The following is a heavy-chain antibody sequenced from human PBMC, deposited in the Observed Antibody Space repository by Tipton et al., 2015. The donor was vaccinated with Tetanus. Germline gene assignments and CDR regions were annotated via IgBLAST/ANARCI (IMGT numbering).Heavy chain of an antibody. CDR1: GGSFNTYI. CDR2: INPIFGRI. Sequence: QSGAEVKKPGSSVKVSCETSGGSFNTYITSWVRHAPGQGLEWIGSINPIFGRITYAQKFQGRVTITADKSTSTAHISLSSLRSDDTAVYYCARCKGGTREYYAIKYWGQGTLVTVSS. CDR3: ARCKGGTREYYAIKY. D-gene: IGHD3-3*01. V-gene: IGHV1-69*02. J-gene: IGHJ4*02.